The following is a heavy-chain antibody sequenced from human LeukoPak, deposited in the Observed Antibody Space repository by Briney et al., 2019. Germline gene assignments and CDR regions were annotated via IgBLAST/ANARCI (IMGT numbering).Heavy chain of an antibody. D-gene: IGHD5-12*01. Sequence: PGPSLRLSCAASGFTFSSYAMSWVRQAPGKGLEWVSAISDNGGSTYYGDSVKGRFTISRDSSKNTLYLQMSSLRAEDTAVYYCARGAYSGYDLVYWGQGTLVTVSS. CDR2: ISDNGGST. J-gene: IGHJ4*02. V-gene: IGHV3-23*01. CDR1: GFTFSSYA. CDR3: ARGAYSGYDLVY.